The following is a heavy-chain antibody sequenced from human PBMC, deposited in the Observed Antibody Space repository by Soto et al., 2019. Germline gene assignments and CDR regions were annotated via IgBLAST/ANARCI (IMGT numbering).Heavy chain of an antibody. CDR1: GFTFSRDG. CDR2: ITDNGGST. V-gene: IGHV3-23*01. Sequence: LRLSCAAPGFTFSRDGMSWVRQAPGKGLEWVSLITDNGGSTYYADSVKGRFTISRDNTKNTLFLQMNSLRAEDTAVYYCAKERATTTAFDYWGQGALVTVSS. CDR3: AKERATTTAFDY. D-gene: IGHD4-17*01. J-gene: IGHJ4*02.